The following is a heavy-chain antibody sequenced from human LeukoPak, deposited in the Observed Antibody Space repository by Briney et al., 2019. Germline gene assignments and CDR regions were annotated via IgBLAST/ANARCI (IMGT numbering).Heavy chain of an antibody. V-gene: IGHV3-48*03. CDR3: ARSTPNASNRLY. CDR1: GFTFSSYE. Sequence: PGGSLRLSCAASGFTFSSYEMNWVRQAPGKGLEWVSYRFTISRDNAKNSLYLQMNSLRAEDTAVYYCARSTPNASNRLYWGQGTLVTVSS. J-gene: IGHJ4*02. D-gene: IGHD1-1*01.